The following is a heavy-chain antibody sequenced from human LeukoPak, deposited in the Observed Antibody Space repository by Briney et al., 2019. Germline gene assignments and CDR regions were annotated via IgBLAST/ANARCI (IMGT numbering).Heavy chain of an antibody. J-gene: IGHJ4*02. Sequence: PSETLSFTCTGSGGSIYSYFWSWIRHPPGKGLKWMRYTYFTGSTKYTPCLTGRVTISVDTSKSQFSMKLTSVTAADTAIYFCARGSSSGGWGDYWGQGTLVTVSS. CDR2: TYFTGST. D-gene: IGHD6-19*01. CDR1: GGSIYSYF. V-gene: IGHV4-59*01. CDR3: ARGSSSGGWGDY.